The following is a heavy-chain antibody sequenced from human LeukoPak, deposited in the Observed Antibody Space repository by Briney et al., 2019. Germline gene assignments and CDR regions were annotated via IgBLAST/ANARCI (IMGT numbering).Heavy chain of an antibody. D-gene: IGHD2-15*01. CDR1: GFTFSSYA. Sequence: GGSLRLSCAASGFTFSSYAMSWVRQAPGRGLEWVSAISGSGGSTYYADSVKGRFTISRDSSKNTLYLQMNSLRAEDTAVYYCAKSTELVAATTGTYFDYWGQGTLVTVSS. J-gene: IGHJ4*02. V-gene: IGHV3-23*01. CDR3: AKSTELVAATTGTYFDY. CDR2: ISGSGGST.